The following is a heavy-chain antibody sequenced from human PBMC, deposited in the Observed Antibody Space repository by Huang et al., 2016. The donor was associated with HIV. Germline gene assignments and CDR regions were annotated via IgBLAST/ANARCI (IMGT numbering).Heavy chain of an antibody. D-gene: IGHD2-15*01. CDR2: MNPNSGKR. CDR3: ARGYCSGATCYLYFDY. Sequence: QVQLVQSRAEVKKPGASVKVSCKASGYNFTSYDINWVRQATGQGLEWMGRMNPNSGKRGYAQKFQGRVTMTRNTSMNTAYMELSGLRSEDTAVYYCARGYCSGATCYLYFDYWGQGTLVTVS. J-gene: IGHJ4*02. V-gene: IGHV1-8*01. CDR1: GYNFTSYD.